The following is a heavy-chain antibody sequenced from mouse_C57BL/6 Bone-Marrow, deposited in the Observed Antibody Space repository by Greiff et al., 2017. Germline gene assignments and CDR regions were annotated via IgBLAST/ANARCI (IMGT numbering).Heavy chain of an antibody. Sequence: VHVKQSGAELVRPGASVKLSCTASGFNIKDDYMHWVKQRPEQGLEWIGWIDPENGDTEYASKFQGKATITADTSSNTAYLQLSSLTSEDTAVYYCTPYYYGSSYGYFDVWGTGTTVTVSS. V-gene: IGHV14-4*01. CDR2: IDPENGDT. J-gene: IGHJ1*03. CDR3: TPYYYGSSYGYFDV. CDR1: GFNIKDDY. D-gene: IGHD1-1*01.